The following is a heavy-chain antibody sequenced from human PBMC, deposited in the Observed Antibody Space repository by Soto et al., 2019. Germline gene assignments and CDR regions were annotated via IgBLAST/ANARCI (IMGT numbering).Heavy chain of an antibody. J-gene: IGHJ6*02. V-gene: IGHV4-4*02. D-gene: IGHD1-26*01. CDR1: GGSISSNYW. CDR3: ARGSESYYSRMDV. CDR2: IYHSGST. Sequence: QVQLQESGPGLVKPSGTLSLTCAVSGGSISSNYWWSWVRQPPGKGLEWIGEIYHSGSTNYIPSLKSRFTISVDKSNNQFSLTLSSVTAADTAVYYCARGSESYYSRMDVWGQGSTVTVSS.